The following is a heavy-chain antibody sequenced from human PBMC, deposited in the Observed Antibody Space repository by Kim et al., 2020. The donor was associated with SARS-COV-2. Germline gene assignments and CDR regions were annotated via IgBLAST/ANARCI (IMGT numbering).Heavy chain of an antibody. CDR1: GFTFSSYD. Sequence: GGSLRLSCAASGFTFSSYDMHWVRQATGKGLEWVSAIGTAGDTYYPGSVKGRFTISRENAKNSLYLQMNSLRAGDTDVYYCARGSYGDYFLDYWGQGTLVPVSS. J-gene: IGHJ4*02. V-gene: IGHV3-13*04. CDR2: IGTAGDT. D-gene: IGHD4-17*01. CDR3: ARGSYGDYFLDY.